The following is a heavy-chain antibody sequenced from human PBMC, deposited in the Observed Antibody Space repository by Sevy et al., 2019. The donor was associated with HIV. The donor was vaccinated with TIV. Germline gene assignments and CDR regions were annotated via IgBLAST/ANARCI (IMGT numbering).Heavy chain of an antibody. Sequence: GGCLRLSCAASGFTFSDHYMEWVRQAPGKGLEWVGRIRNNADSYTTEYAASVKGRVTISRDDSKNSLYLLMNSLKTEDTAVYYCATHAGIAAAGRVFDYWGQGTLVTVSS. J-gene: IGHJ4*02. V-gene: IGHV3-72*01. CDR2: IRNNADSYTT. CDR3: ATHAGIAAAGRVFDY. CDR1: GFTFSDHY. D-gene: IGHD6-13*01.